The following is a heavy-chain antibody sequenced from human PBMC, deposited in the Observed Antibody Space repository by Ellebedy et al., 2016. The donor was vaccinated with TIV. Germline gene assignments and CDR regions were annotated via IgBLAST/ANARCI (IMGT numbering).Heavy chain of an antibody. CDR1: GFTFSGST. Sequence: GESLKISCAASGFTFSGSTIHWVRQTSGKGLEWVGRIRNKANNYATAYAASVSGRFTISRDDSKNTVFLQMDSLKSDDTAVYYCTRVDLGDRGVKSDEYWGQGTPVTVSS. CDR3: TRVDLGDRGVKSDEY. CDR2: IRNKANNYAT. D-gene: IGHD4-17*01. J-gene: IGHJ4*02. V-gene: IGHV3-73*01.